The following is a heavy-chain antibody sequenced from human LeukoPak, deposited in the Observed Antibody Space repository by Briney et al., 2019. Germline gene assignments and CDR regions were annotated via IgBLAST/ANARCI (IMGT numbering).Heavy chain of an antibody. CDR3: VYSGSYRAFDI. J-gene: IGHJ3*02. CDR2: ISGSDGST. CDR1: GFTFSSYA. D-gene: IGHD1-26*01. V-gene: IGHV3-23*01. Sequence: GGSLRLSCAASGFTFSSYAMSWVRQAPGKGLEWVSAISGSDGSTYYADSVKGRFTISRDNSKNTLYLQMNSLRAEDTAVYYCVYSGSYRAFDIWGQGTMVTVSS.